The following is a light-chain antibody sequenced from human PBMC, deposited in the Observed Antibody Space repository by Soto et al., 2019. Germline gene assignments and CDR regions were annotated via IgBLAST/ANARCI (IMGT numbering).Light chain of an antibody. Sequence: QSALTQPRSVSLSPGQSVTISCTGTSSDVGGYNYVSWYQQHPGKAPKLMIYDVSKRPSGVPDRFSGSKSGNTASLTISGLQAEDEADYYCCSYAGSYTPSYVFGTGTKVTVL. V-gene: IGLV2-11*01. CDR3: CSYAGSYTPSYV. CDR2: DVS. CDR1: SSDVGGYNY. J-gene: IGLJ1*01.